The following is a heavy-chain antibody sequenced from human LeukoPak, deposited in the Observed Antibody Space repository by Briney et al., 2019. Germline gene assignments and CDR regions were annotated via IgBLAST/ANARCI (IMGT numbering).Heavy chain of an antibody. CDR1: GGTFSSYA. CDR2: IIPIFGTA. Sequence: EASVKVSCKASGGTFSSYAISWVRQAPGQGLEWMGGIIPIFGTANYAQKFQGRVTITTDESTSTAYMELNSLRSEDTAVYYCARETIFGVGDYMDVWGKGTTVTVSS. J-gene: IGHJ6*03. D-gene: IGHD3-3*01. CDR3: ARETIFGVGDYMDV. V-gene: IGHV1-69*05.